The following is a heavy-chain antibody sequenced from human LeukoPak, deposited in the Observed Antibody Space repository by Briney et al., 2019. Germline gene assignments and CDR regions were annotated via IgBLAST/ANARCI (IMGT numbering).Heavy chain of an antibody. V-gene: IGHV1-18*01. J-gene: IGHJ4*02. Sequence: ASVKVSCKASGYTLTTSYGISWVRQAPGQGLEWMGWISAYNGNTNYAQKFQGRVTMTRDTSTSTVYMELSSPRSEDTAVYYCARGNYDFLTGYYHYYFDYWGQGTLVTVSS. CDR2: ISAYNGNT. D-gene: IGHD3-9*01. CDR3: ARGNYDFLTGYYHYYFDY. CDR1: GYTLTTSYG.